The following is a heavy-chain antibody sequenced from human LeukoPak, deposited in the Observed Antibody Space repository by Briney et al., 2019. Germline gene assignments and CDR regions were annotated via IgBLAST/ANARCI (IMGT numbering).Heavy chain of an antibody. CDR3: AKNFWSDKYYYYYMDV. V-gene: IGHV3-23*01. CDR1: GFTFSNFG. D-gene: IGHD3-3*01. J-gene: IGHJ6*03. Sequence: GGSLRLSCAASGFTFSNFGMNWVRQAPGKGLEWVSATVRSGGSTYYADSVKGRFTISRDNSKNTLYLQVNSLTAEDTAVYYCAKNFWSDKYYYYYMDVWGKGTTVTVSS. CDR2: TVRSGGST.